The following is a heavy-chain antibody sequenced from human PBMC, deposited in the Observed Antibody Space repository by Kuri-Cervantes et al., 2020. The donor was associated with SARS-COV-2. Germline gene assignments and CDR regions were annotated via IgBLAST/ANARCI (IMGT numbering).Heavy chain of an antibody. Sequence: SQTLSLTCAVSGYSISSGYYWGWIRQPPGKGLEWIGSIYHSGSTYYNPSLKSRATISVDTSKNQFSLKLSSVTAADTAVYYCARGVRGVRGFDYWGQGTLVTVSS. V-gene: IGHV4-38-2*01. CDR2: IYHSGST. J-gene: IGHJ4*02. CDR1: GYSISSGYY. CDR3: ARGVRGVRGFDY. D-gene: IGHD3-10*02.